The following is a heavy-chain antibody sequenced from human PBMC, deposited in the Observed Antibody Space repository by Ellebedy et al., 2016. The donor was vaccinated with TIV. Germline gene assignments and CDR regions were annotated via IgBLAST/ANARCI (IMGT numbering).Heavy chain of an antibody. CDR1: GFSFSSYG. CDR3: AKDYGTGWYGAFDF. J-gene: IGHJ4*02. CDR2: ISYDGEGE. V-gene: IGHV3-30*19. D-gene: IGHD6-19*01. Sequence: GESLKISXVGSGFSFSSYGIHWVRQAPGKGLEWVAVISYDGEGEFYADSVRGRFTISRDNSRNTLYIQMNNLGPEDTAIYYCAKDYGTGWYGAFDFWGQGTLVTVSS.